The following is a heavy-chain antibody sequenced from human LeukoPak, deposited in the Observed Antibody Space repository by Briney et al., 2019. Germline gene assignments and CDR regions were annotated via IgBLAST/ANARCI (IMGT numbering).Heavy chain of an antibody. V-gene: IGHV4-39*07. D-gene: IGHD2-2*01. Sequence: SETLSLTCTVSGGSISSFSYYWGWLRRPPGKGLEWIGSIYYSGSTYYHRYLKSRFTISVDTSKNQFSLTLSSVTAADIAVYYWASSGYCSSTSCPGPFGWFDPWGQGTLVTVSS. CDR2: IYYSGST. CDR3: ASSGYCSSTSCPGPFGWFDP. J-gene: IGHJ5*02. CDR1: GGSISSFSYY.